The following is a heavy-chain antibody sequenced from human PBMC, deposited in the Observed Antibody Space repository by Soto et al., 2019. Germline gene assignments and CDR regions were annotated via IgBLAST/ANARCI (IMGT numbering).Heavy chain of an antibody. CDR1: GGSISSYY. D-gene: IGHD3-10*01. V-gene: IGHV4-59*12. CDR2: IYYSGST. CDR3: ALFSGIYYTPKKYGFAP. J-gene: IGHJ5*02. Sequence: SETLSLTCAVYGGSISSYYWSWIRQPPGKGLEWIGYIYYSGSTNYNPSLKSRVTISVDTSKNQFSLKLSSVTAADTAVYYCALFSGIYYTPKKYGFAPGGQGTLVTSPQ.